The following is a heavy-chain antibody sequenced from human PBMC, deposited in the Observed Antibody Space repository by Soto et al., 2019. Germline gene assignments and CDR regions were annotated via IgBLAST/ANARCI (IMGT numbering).Heavy chain of an antibody. Sequence: EVQLVETGGGLIHPGGSLRLSCAASGFTVSSNYMSWVRQAPGKGLEWVSVIYSGGNTYYADSVKGRFTISRDNSKTTLYLQMNRLRGEDSAGYYCARGTLPRGGGAFDFWGQGTMVSVSS. CDR2: IYSGGNT. CDR1: GFTVSSNY. J-gene: IGHJ3*01. D-gene: IGHD3-10*01. CDR3: ARGTLPRGGGAFDF. V-gene: IGHV3-53*02.